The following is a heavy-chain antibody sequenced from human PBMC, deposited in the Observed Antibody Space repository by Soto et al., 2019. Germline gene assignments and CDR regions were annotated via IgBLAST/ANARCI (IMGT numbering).Heavy chain of an antibody. D-gene: IGHD1-26*01. V-gene: IGHV3-23*01. CDR3: AKDRRGSKLSWNYFDD. CDR2: ISGSGGST. CDR1: GFTFSSYA. J-gene: IGHJ4*02. Sequence: PGGSLRLSCAASGFTFSSYAMSWVRQAPGKGLEWVSAISGSGGSTYYADSVKGRFTISRDNSKNTLYLQMNSLRAEDTAVYYCAKDRRGSKLSWNYFDDWGQGTLVTVSS.